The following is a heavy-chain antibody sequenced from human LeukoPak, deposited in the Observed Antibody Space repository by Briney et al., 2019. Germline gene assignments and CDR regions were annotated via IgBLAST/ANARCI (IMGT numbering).Heavy chain of an antibody. J-gene: IGHJ4*02. CDR1: GGSISSYY. CDR3: ARLLETPAGYRSSMSDY. D-gene: IGHD2/OR15-2a*01. CDR2: IYYSGST. V-gene: IGHV4-59*01. Sequence: SETLSLTCTVSGGSISSYYWSWIRQPPGKGLEWIGYIYYSGSTNYNPSLKSRVTISVDTSKNQFSLKLSSVTAADTAVYYCARLLETPAGYRSSMSDYWGQGTLVTVSS.